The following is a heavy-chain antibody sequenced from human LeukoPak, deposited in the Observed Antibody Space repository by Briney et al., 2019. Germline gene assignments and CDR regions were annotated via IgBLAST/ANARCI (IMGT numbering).Heavy chain of an antibody. CDR2: IYYSGST. CDR1: GGSISSSSYY. CDR3: ARQDRELNYFDY. J-gene: IGHJ4*02. V-gene: IGHV4-39*01. D-gene: IGHD1-26*01. Sequence: SGTLSLTCTVSGGSISSSSYYWGWIRQPPGNGLEWIGSIYYSGSTYYNPSLKSRVTISVDTSKNQFSLKLSSVTAADTAVYYCARQDRELNYFDYWGQGTLATVSS.